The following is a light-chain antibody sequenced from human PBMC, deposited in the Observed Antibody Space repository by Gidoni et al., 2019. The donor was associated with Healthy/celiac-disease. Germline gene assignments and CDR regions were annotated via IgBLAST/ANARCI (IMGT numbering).Light chain of an antibody. J-gene: IGKJ2*01. Sequence: DIQMTQSPSSLSASVGDRVTITCRASQSISSYLNWYQQKPGKAPKLLIYAASSLQSGVPSRFNGSGSGKDFTLTISSLQPEEFATYYCQQSYNTPPTFGQGTKLEIK. CDR3: QQSYNTPPT. V-gene: IGKV1-39*01. CDR1: QSISSY. CDR2: AAS.